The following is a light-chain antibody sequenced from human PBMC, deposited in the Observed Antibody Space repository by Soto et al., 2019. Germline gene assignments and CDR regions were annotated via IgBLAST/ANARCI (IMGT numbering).Light chain of an antibody. Sequence: QSVLTQPPSASGTPGQRVTISCSGSSSDVGDYNYVSWYQQHPGKAPKLIIYGVSNRPSGISNRFSGSKSGNTASLTISGLQAEDEADYYCSSYTSTNTLVFGGGTKLTVL. CDR2: GVS. V-gene: IGLV2-14*01. CDR3: SSYTSTNTLV. J-gene: IGLJ2*01. CDR1: SSDVGDYNY.